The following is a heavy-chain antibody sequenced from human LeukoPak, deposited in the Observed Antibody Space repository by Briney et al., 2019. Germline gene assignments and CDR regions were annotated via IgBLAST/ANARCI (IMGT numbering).Heavy chain of an antibody. Sequence: GGSLRLSCAASGFTFSSYSMNWVPQAPGKGLEWVSYISGSSSTIHYADSVKGRFTISRDNAKNSLHLQMNSLRDEDTAVYYCARDPGNFDYWGQGTLVTVSS. CDR3: ARDPGNFDY. D-gene: IGHD6-13*01. V-gene: IGHV3-48*02. J-gene: IGHJ4*02. CDR1: GFTFSSYS. CDR2: ISGSSSTI.